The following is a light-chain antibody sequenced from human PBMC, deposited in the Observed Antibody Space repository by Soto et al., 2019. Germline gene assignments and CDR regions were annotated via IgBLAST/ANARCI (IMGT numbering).Light chain of an antibody. V-gene: IGKV3-20*01. Sequence: EIVLTQSPGTLSLSPGERATLSCRASQSVSSSYLAWYQQKPGQAPRLLIYGASGRATGIPDRFSGSGSGTDFTLPISRLEPEDFAVYYCQQYGSSPLFTFGPGTQVDIK. CDR1: QSVSSSY. CDR2: GAS. CDR3: QQYGSSPLFT. J-gene: IGKJ3*01.